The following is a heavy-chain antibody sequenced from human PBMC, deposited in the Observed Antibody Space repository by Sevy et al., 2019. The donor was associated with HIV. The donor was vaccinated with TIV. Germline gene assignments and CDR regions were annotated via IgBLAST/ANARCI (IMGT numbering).Heavy chain of an antibody. CDR1: GFTFSSYA. CDR3: AKEGFGYNYDSSGNLDY. CDR2: ISGSGGST. V-gene: IGHV3-23*01. Sequence: GSLRLSCGVSGFTFSSYAMSWVRQAPGKGLEWVSGISGSGGSTYYADSVKGRFTISRDNSKNTLYLQMTSLRAEDTAVYYCAKEGFGYNYDSSGNLDYWGQGTLVTVSS. J-gene: IGHJ4*02. D-gene: IGHD3-22*01.